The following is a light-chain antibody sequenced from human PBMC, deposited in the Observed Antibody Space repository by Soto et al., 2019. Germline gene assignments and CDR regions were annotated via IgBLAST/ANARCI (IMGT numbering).Light chain of an antibody. CDR2: AAS. CDR1: QSISSY. V-gene: IGKV1-39*01. Sequence: DIQMTQSPSSLSASVGDIXXITXQTSQSISSYLNWYQQKPGKAPKXXIYAASSLQSGVPSRCSGRGSGTDFTLTISSLQPEELATYDCQQAYIFPITCGQGTRLEIK. J-gene: IGKJ5*01. CDR3: QQAYIFPIT.